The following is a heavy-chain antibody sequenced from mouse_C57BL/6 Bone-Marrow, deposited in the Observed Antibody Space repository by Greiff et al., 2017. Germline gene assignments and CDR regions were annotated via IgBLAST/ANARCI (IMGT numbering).Heavy chain of an antibody. CDR2: LNPYNGGT. CDR3: AREYLDY. V-gene: IGHV1-19*01. Sequence: VQLQQSGPVLVKPGASVKMSCKASGYTFTDYYMNWVKQSHGKSLEWIGVLNPYNGGTSYNQKFKGKATLTVDTSSSTAYMERNSLTSEDSAVYYSAREYLDYWGQGTTLTVSS. CDR1: GYTFTDYY. J-gene: IGHJ2*01. D-gene: IGHD2-10*02.